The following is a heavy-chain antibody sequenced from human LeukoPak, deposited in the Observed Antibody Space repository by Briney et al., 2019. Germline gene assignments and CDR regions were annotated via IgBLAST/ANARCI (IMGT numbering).Heavy chain of an antibody. V-gene: IGHV4-59*11. CDR3: AREVVAAAGTVDY. J-gene: IGHJ4*02. CDR2: IYYSGST. D-gene: IGHD6-13*01. CDR1: GDSISGLY. Sequence: PSETLSLTCTVSGDSISGLYWSWIRQPPGKGLEWIGYIYYSGSTNYNPSLKSRVTISVDTSKNQFSLKLTSVTAADTAVYYCAREVVAAAGTVDYWGQGTLVTVSS.